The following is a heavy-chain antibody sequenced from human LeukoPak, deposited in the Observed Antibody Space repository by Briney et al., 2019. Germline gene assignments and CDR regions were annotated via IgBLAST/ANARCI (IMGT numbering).Heavy chain of an antibody. CDR1: GFTFSRYS. CDR2: ISSSSRTI. D-gene: IGHD6-6*01. CDR3: AKGGTARPFDY. Sequence: GGSLRLSCAASGFTFSRYSMNWVRQAPGKGLEWVSYISSSSRTIHYADSVKGRFTISRDNAKNSLYLQMNSLRAEDTAVYYCAKGGTARPFDYWGQGTLVTVSS. V-gene: IGHV3-48*01. J-gene: IGHJ4*02.